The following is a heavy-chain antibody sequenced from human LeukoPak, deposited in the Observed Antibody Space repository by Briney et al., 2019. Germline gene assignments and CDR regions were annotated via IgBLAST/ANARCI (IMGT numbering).Heavy chain of an antibody. CDR2: IIPIFGTA. CDR3: ARGSYVEYGLYYYYYMDV. V-gene: IGHV1-69*01. Sequence: SVKVSCKASGGTFSSYAISWVRQAPGQGLGWMGGIIPIFGTANYAQKFQGRVTITADESTSTAYMELSSLRSEDTAVYYCARGSYVEYGLYYYYYMDVWGKGTTVTVSS. D-gene: IGHD2-2*01. J-gene: IGHJ6*03. CDR1: GGTFSSYA.